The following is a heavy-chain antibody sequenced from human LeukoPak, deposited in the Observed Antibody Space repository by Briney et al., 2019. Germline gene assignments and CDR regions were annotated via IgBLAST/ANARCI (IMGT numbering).Heavy chain of an antibody. Sequence: PSETLSLTCTVSGGSISTTDYFWTWIRQPAGKGLEWIGRINSIGSTNYNPSLKSRVTMSVDTSKNQFSLKVTSVTAADTAVYYCARYRLGHLDYWGQGTLVTVSS. CDR1: GGSISTTDYF. D-gene: IGHD5-12*01. CDR3: ARYRLGHLDY. J-gene: IGHJ4*02. V-gene: IGHV4-61*02. CDR2: INSIGST.